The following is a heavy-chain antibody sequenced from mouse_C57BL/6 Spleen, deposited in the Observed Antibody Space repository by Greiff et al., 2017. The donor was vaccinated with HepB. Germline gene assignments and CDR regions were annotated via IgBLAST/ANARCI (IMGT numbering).Heavy chain of an antibody. D-gene: IGHD1-1*01. J-gene: IGHJ3*01. Sequence: QVQLQQPGAELVRPGSSVKLSCKASGYTFTSYWMDWVKQRPGQGLEWIGNIYPSDSETHYNQKFKDKATLTVDKSSSTAYMQLSSLTSEDSAVYDCAREGYYGSSLASFWGQGTLVTVSA. CDR3: AREGYYGSSLASF. CDR2: IYPSDSET. V-gene: IGHV1-61*01. CDR1: GYTFTSYW.